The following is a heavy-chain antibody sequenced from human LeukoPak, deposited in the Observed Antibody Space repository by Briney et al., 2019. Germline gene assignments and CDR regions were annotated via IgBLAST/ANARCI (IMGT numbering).Heavy chain of an antibody. J-gene: IGHJ4*02. CDR2: ISNSSSYI. CDR3: ARDHDRDDSSGYPY. D-gene: IGHD3-22*01. CDR1: GFTFSSYS. Sequence: GGSLTLSCSAYGFTFSSYSMNWVPQAPGKGLEWVSSISNSSSYIDYADSVKGRFTISRDNAKNSLYLQMNSLRAEDTAVYYWARDHDRDDSSGYPYWGRGTLVIVSS. V-gene: IGHV3-21*01.